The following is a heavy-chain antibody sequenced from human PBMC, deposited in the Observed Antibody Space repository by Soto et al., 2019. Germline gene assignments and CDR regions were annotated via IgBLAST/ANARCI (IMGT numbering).Heavy chain of an antibody. CDR2: IWYDGSNK. J-gene: IGHJ4*02. D-gene: IGHD5-18*01. CDR1: GFTFSSYG. V-gene: IGHV3-33*01. Sequence: QVQLVESGGGVVQPGRSLRLSCAASGFTFSSYGMHWVRQAPGKGLEWVAVIWYDGSNKYYADSVKGRFTISRDNSKNTLYLQMNSLRAEDTSVYYCARVDLYSYCFGGFDYWGQGTLVTVSS. CDR3: ARVDLYSYCFGGFDY.